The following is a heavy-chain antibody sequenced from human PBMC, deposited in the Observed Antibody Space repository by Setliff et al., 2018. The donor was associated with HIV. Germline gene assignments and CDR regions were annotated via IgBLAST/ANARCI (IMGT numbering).Heavy chain of an antibody. Sequence: GASVKVSCKVSGYTLTELSMHWVRQAPGKGLEWMGGFDPEDGETIYAQKFQGRVTMTEDTSTDTAYMELSSLRSDDTAMYYCARALPAGRLQKLSQKTMDVWGQGTSVTVSS. CDR1: GYTLTELS. D-gene: IGHD2-21*01. CDR2: FDPEDGET. J-gene: IGHJ6*02. CDR3: ARALPAGRLQKLSQKTMDV. V-gene: IGHV1-24*01.